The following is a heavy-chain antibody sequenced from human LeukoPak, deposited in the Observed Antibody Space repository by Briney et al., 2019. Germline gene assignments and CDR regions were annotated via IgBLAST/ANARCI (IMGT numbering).Heavy chain of an antibody. CDR1: GGSISSYY. V-gene: IGHV4-59*08. CDR3: ARHVTNYYDSSGYFEY. J-gene: IGHJ4*02. D-gene: IGHD3-22*01. CDR2: IYCSGST. Sequence: SETLSLTCTVSGGSISSYYWSWIRQPPGKGLEWIGYIYCSGSTNYNPSLKSRVTISVDTSKNQFSLKLSSVTAADTAVYYCARHVTNYYDSSGYFEYWGQGTLVTVSS.